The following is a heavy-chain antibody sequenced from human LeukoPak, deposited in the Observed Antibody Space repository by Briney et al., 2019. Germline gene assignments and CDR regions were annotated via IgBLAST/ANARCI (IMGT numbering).Heavy chain of an antibody. Sequence: GGSLRLSCAASGFTVSDNYMSWVRQAPGKGLEWVSVIYSGGSTNYADSAKGRFTISRDNSKNTLYLEMNSLRADDTAVYYCARDPGYSYGLDYWGQGTLVTVSS. CDR3: ARDPGYSYGLDY. V-gene: IGHV3-66*01. CDR1: GFTVSDNY. J-gene: IGHJ4*02. D-gene: IGHD5-18*01. CDR2: IYSGGST.